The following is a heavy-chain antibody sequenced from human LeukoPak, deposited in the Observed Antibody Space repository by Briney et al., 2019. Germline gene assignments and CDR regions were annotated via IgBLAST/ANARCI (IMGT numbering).Heavy chain of an antibody. CDR3: ARGQPYSSSWYRVYNWFDP. CDR2: INHSGST. CDR1: GGSFSGYY. Sequence: PSETLSLTCAVYGGSFSGYYWSWIRQPPGKGLEWIGEINHSGSTNYNPSLKSRVTISVDTSKNQFSLKLSSVTAADTAVYYCARGQPYSSSWYRVYNWFDPWGQGTLVTVSS. J-gene: IGHJ5*02. D-gene: IGHD6-13*01. V-gene: IGHV4-34*01.